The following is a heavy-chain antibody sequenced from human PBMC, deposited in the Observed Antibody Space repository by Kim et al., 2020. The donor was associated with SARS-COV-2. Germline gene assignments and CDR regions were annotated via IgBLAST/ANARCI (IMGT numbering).Heavy chain of an antibody. V-gene: IGHV3-33*06. D-gene: IGHD1-26*01. CDR3: TKDPHPYSKDWYHLDY. Sequence: GGSLRLSCAASGFTFSSYGMQWVRQAPGKGLEWVAAIWYDGGKEFYADSVEGRFTISRDNFKNMLYLQMSSLRAEDTAVYYCTKDPHPYSKDWYHLDYWG. CDR2: IWYDGGKE. J-gene: IGHJ4*01. CDR1: GFTFSSYG.